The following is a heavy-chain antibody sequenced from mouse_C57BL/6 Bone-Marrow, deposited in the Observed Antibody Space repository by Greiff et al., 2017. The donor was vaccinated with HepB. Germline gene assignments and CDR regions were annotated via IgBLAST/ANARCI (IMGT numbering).Heavy chain of an antibody. Sequence: QVQLQQSGAELAKPGASVKLSCKASGYTFTSYWMHWVKQRPGQGLEWIGDINPSSGYTKYNHKFKDKATLTADKSTSTAYMQLSSLTYEDSAVYYYARPLQRHYFDCWGQGTTLTVSS. V-gene: IGHV1-7*01. J-gene: IGHJ2*01. CDR3: ARPLQRHYFDC. CDR1: GYTFTSYW. CDR2: INPSSGYT. D-gene: IGHD2-12*01.